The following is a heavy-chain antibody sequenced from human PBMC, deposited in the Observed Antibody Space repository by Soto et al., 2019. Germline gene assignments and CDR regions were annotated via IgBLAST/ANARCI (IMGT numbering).Heavy chain of an antibody. J-gene: IGHJ4*02. CDR3: AREWIQLWSHYYDSSGIDY. V-gene: IGHV3-30-3*01. D-gene: IGHD3-22*01. Sequence: PGGSLRLSCAASGFTFSSYAMHWVRQAPGKGLEWVAVISYDGSNKYYADSVKGRFTISRDNSKNTLYLQMNSLRAEDTAVYYCAREWIQLWSHYYDSSGIDYWGQGTLVTVSS. CDR1: GFTFSSYA. CDR2: ISYDGSNK.